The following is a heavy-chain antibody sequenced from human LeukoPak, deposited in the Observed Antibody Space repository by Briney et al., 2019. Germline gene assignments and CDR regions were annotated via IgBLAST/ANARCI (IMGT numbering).Heavy chain of an antibody. CDR2: ISTSGSTI. V-gene: IGHV3-48*03. J-gene: IGHJ5*02. CDR3: AREASGTGFDP. CDR1: GFIFSSYE. Sequence: GGSLRLSCAASGFIFSSYEMNWVRQAPGKGLVWVSYISTSGSTIYYADSVKGRFTISRDNAKNSLYLQMNSLRAEDTAVYYCAREASGTGFDPWGQGTLVTVSS. D-gene: IGHD6-19*01.